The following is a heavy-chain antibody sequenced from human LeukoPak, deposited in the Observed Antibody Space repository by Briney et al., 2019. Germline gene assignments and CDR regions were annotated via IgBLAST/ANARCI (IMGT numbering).Heavy chain of an antibody. CDR1: GFTFSSYS. Sequence: GGSLRLSCTASGFTFSSYSLDWVRQAPGKGLEWVSFIDSSSNYIYYADSVKGRFTISRDNAKNSLYLQMGSLRAEDTAVYYCAREVPAGGQLQEAFDIWGQGTMVTVSS. D-gene: IGHD2-2*01. J-gene: IGHJ3*02. V-gene: IGHV3-21*01. CDR3: AREVPAGGQLQEAFDI. CDR2: IDSSSNYI.